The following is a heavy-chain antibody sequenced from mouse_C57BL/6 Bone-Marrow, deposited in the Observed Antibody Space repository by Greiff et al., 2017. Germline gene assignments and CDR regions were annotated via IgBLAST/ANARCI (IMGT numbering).Heavy chain of an antibody. Sequence: VQLQQSGPELVKPGASVKISCKASGYAFRSSWMNWVKQRPGKGLEGIGRIYPGDGDTNYNGKFKGKATMTADTSSSTAYMQLSSLTSEDSAVYFCASITTVVATNYWGQGTTLTVSS. CDR3: ASITTVVATNY. J-gene: IGHJ2*01. D-gene: IGHD1-1*01. V-gene: IGHV1-82*01. CDR2: IYPGDGDT. CDR1: GYAFRSSW.